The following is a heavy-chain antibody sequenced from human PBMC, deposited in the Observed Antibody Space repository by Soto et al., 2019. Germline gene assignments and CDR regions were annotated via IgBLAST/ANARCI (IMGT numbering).Heavy chain of an antibody. CDR2: ISGSGGST. J-gene: IGHJ4*02. V-gene: IGHV3-23*01. D-gene: IGHD3-22*01. CDR3: AKDFYDSSGYCYDY. Sequence: GGSLRLSCAASGFTLSSYAMSWDRQAPGKGLEWVSAISGSGGSTYYADSVKGRFTISRDNSKNTLYLQMNSLRAEDTAVYYCAKDFYDSSGYCYDYWGQGTLVTVSS. CDR1: GFTLSSYA.